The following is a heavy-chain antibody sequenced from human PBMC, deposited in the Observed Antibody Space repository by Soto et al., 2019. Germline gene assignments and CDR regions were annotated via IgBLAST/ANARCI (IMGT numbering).Heavy chain of an antibody. J-gene: IGHJ6*02. CDR2: INPSGGST. Sequence: ASVKVSCKASGYTFTSYYMHWVRQAPGQGLEWMGIINPSGGSTSYAQKFQGRVTMTRDTSTSTVYMELSSLRSEDTAVYDCARNHMAIYYDSSVYFTSYYTYGMDVWGQGTRVTVS. V-gene: IGHV1-46*01. CDR3: ARNHMAIYYDSSVYFTSYYTYGMDV. D-gene: IGHD3-22*01. CDR1: GYTFTSYY.